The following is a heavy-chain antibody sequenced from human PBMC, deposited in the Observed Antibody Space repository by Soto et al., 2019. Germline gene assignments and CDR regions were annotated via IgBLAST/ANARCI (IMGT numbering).Heavy chain of an antibody. J-gene: IGHJ4*02. CDR1: GFTFSSYG. CDR3: AKSLLAAAEY. V-gene: IGHV3-30*18. Sequence: PGGSLRLSCAASGFTFSSYGMHWVRQAPGKGLEWVAVISYDGSNKYYADSVKGRFTISRDNSKNTLYLQMNSLRAEDTAVYYFAKSLLAAAEYLGQGTLVTVSS. CDR2: ISYDGSNK. D-gene: IGHD6-25*01.